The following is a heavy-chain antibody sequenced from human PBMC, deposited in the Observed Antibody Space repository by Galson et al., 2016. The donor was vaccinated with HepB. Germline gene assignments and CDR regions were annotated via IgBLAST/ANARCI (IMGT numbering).Heavy chain of an antibody. J-gene: IGHJ2*01. CDR2: IKKDGSEI. CDR1: GFSLGNYW. CDR3: TREFDL. Sequence: SLRLSCAASGFSLGNYWMNWARQAPGKGLEWLANIKKDGSEINYVDSVKGRFTISRDNAKNSLFLQMNTLRVEDTAVYYCTREFDLWGRGNRVTVSS. V-gene: IGHV3-7*04.